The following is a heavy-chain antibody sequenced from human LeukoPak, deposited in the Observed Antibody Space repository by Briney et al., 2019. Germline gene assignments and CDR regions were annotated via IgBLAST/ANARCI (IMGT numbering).Heavy chain of an antibody. CDR3: AKDMKDYYDSSGGTDY. CDR2: ISWNSGSI. J-gene: IGHJ4*02. Sequence: GGSLRLSCAASGFTFSDSYMSWIRQAPGKGLEWVSGISWNSGSIGYADSVKGRFTISRDNAKNSLYLQMNSLRAEDTALYYCAKDMKDYYDSSGGTDYWGQGTLVTVSS. V-gene: IGHV3-9*01. D-gene: IGHD3-22*01. CDR1: GFTFSDSY.